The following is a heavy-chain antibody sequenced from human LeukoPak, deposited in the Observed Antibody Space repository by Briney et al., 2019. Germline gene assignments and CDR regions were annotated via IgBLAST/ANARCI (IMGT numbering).Heavy chain of an antibody. CDR3: ANYDGSGYYTFAF. CDR1: GGSFSGYY. D-gene: IGHD3-22*01. V-gene: IGHV4-31*11. Sequence: SETLSLTCAVYGGSFSGYYWSWIRQHPGEGLEWIGYIHYSGVTYYNPSLKSRVTISVATSKNQFSLKLTSVTAADTAVYYCANYDGSGYYTFAFWGQGTLVTVSS. CDR2: IHYSGVT. J-gene: IGHJ4*02.